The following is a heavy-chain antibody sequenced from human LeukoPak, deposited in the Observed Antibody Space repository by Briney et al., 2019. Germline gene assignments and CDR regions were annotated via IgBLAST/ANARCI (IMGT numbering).Heavy chain of an antibody. Sequence: GASVKVSCKASGYTFTSYDINWVRQATGQGLEWMGWMNPNSGNTGYAQKFQGRVTMTRNTSISTAYMELTSLRSEDTAVYYCARAAAAAGTVYYYFYLDVWGKGASVTISS. J-gene: IGHJ6*03. CDR1: GYTFTSYD. CDR2: MNPNSGNT. D-gene: IGHD6-13*01. V-gene: IGHV1-8*01. CDR3: ARAAAAAGTVYYYFYLDV.